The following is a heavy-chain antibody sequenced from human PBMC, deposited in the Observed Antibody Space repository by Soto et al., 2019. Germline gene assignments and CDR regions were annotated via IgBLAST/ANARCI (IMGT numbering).Heavy chain of an antibody. Sequence: PSETLSLTCTVSGGSISSYYWSWIRQPPGKGLEWIGYIYYSGSTNYNPSLKSRVTISVDTSKNQFSLKLSSVTAADTAAYYCAAMPTTGYSYGYNWFDPWGQGTLVTVS. D-gene: IGHD5-18*01. CDR3: AAMPTTGYSYGYNWFDP. CDR1: GGSISSYY. CDR2: IYYSGST. J-gene: IGHJ5*02. V-gene: IGHV4-59*01.